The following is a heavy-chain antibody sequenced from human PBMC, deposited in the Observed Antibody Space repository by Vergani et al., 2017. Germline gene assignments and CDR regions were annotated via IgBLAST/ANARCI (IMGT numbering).Heavy chain of an antibody. J-gene: IGHJ1*01. CDR3: TTAWGLYYLHGEYFQY. CDR1: GFTFSSYA. D-gene: IGHD3-10*01. CDR2: ISGSGGST. V-gene: IGHV3-23*01. Sequence: EVQLLESGGGLVQPGGSLRLSCAASGFTFSSYAMSWVRQAPGKGLEWVSAISGSGGSTYYADSVKGRFTISRDNSKNTLFLQMNSLKDEDTAVSYCTTAWGLYYLHGEYFQYWGRGTLVSVSS.